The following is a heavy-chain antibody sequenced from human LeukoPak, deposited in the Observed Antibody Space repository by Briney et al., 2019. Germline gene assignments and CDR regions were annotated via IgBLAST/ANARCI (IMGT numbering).Heavy chain of an antibody. CDR1: GFTFSNAW. D-gene: IGHD3-22*01. Sequence: GGSLRLSCAASGFTFSNAWMSWVRQAPGKGLEWVGRIKSKTDGGTTDYAAPVKGRFTISRDDSKNTLYLQMNSLKTEDTAVYYCTTANYYYDSSGYYCPWGQGTLVTVSS. CDR2: IKSKTDGGTT. J-gene: IGHJ5*02. V-gene: IGHV3-15*01. CDR3: TTANYYYDSSGYYCP.